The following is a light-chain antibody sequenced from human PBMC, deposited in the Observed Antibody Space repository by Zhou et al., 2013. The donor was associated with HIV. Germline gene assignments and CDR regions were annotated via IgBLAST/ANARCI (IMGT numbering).Light chain of an antibody. CDR3: QQVNSYPRT. CDR2: GAS. V-gene: IGKV1-9*01. Sequence: DIHLTQSPSFLSASIGDRVTITCRASQDIRGYLAWYQQIPGKAPKLLIYGASTLESGVPSRFSGGGSGTEFTLTISSLQPEDVASYLCQQVNSYPRTFGQGTKVEIK. CDR1: QDIRGY. J-gene: IGKJ1*01.